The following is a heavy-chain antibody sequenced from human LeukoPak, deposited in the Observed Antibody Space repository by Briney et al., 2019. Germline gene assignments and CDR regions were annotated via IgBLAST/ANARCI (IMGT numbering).Heavy chain of an antibody. CDR1: GFTFDDYG. J-gene: IGHJ4*02. CDR2: INWNGGST. D-gene: IGHD3-22*01. V-gene: IGHV3-20*04. CDR3: ARGAPRYYYDSSGYY. Sequence: PGGSLRLSCAASGFTFDDYGMSWVRQAPGKGLEWVPGINWNGGSTGYADSVKGRFTISGDNAKNSLYLQMNSLRAEDTALYYCARGAPRYYYDSSGYYWGQGTLVTVSS.